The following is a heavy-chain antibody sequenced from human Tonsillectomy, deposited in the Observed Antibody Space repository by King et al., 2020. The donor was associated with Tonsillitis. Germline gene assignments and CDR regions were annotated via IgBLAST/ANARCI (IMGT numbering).Heavy chain of an antibody. V-gene: IGHV1-18*01. D-gene: IGHD2-2*01. CDR2: ISAYNGNT. J-gene: IGHJ6*02. CDR3: ARAQIYCSSTSCHSFGMDV. Sequence: VQLVESGAEVKEPGASVKVSCKASGYTFTSYGISWVRQAPGQGLEWMGWISAYNGNTNYAQKLQGRVTMTTDTSTSTAYMELRSLRSDDTAVYYCARAQIYCSSTSCHSFGMDVWGQGTTLTVSS. CDR1: GYTFTSYG.